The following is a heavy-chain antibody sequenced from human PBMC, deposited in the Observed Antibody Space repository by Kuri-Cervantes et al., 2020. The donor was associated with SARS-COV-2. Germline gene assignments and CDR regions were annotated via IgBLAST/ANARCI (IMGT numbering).Heavy chain of an antibody. V-gene: IGHV3-13*01. CDR2: IGTAGDT. J-gene: IGHJ6*02. CDR1: GFTFSSYD. Sequence: GESLKISCAASGFTFSSYDMHWVRQATGKGLEWVSAIGTAGDTYYPGSVKGRFTISRDNAKNTLYLQMNSLRAEDTAVYYCAKAISNYPSYYYYGMDVWGQGTTVTVSS. CDR3: AKAISNYPSYYYYGMDV. D-gene: IGHD4-11*01.